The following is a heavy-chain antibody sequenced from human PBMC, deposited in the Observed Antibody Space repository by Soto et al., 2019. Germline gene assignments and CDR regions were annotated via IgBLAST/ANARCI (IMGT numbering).Heavy chain of an antibody. CDR2: ISAYNGNT. CDR3: ATVRGVIDYYYGMDV. J-gene: IGHJ6*02. CDR1: GYTFTSYG. D-gene: IGHD3-10*01. V-gene: IGHV1-18*01. Sequence: ASVKVSCKASGYTFTSYGISWVRQAPGQGLEWMGWISAYNGNTNYAQKLQDRVTMTTDTSTSTAYMELRSLRSDDTAVYYCATVRGVIDYYYGMDVWGQGXTVTVSS.